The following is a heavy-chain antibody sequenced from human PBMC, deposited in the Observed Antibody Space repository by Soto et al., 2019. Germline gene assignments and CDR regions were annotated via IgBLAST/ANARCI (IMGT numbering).Heavy chain of an antibody. V-gene: IGHV4-34*01. CDR3: ARTGYCSGGSCYSSSGYYFDY. Sequence: QVQLQQWGAGLLKPSETLSLTCAVYGGSFSGYYWSWIRQPPGKGLEWIGEINHSGSTNYNPSLKRSVTISVDTSKTQFSLKLSSVTAADTAVYYCARTGYCSGGSCYSSSGYYFDYWGQGTLVTVSS. D-gene: IGHD2-15*01. J-gene: IGHJ4*02. CDR1: GGSFSGYY. CDR2: INHSGST.